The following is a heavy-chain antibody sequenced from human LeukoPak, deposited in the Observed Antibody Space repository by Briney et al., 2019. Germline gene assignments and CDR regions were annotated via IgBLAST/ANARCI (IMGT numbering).Heavy chain of an antibody. CDR3: ARGSPGYDAFDI. J-gene: IGHJ3*02. D-gene: IGHD1-1*01. CDR2: IYYSGST. CDR1: GGSISSYY. Sequence: PSETLSLTCTVSGGSISSYYWAWIRQPPGKGLEWIGSIYYSGSTYYNPSLKSRVTISVDTSKNQLSLNLSSVTAAATAVYVCARGSPGYDAFDIWGQGTMVTVS. V-gene: IGHV4-39*01.